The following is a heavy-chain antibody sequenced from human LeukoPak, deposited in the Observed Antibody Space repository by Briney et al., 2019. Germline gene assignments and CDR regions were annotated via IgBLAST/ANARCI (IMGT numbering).Heavy chain of an antibody. D-gene: IGHD3-22*01. CDR3: SHSDDSSGYYDH. Sequence: SGPTLATPTQPLTLTCTFSGFSLSTRGVGVGWIRQPPGTALEKLALIYWEDANRHSPSLTSRLTITNNCSKNQEVLTMTNMDPVDTATYYCSHSDDSSGYYDHGGERTLVSVST. V-gene: IGHV2-5*02. J-gene: IGHJ5*02. CDR1: GFSLSTRGVG. CDR2: IYWEDAN.